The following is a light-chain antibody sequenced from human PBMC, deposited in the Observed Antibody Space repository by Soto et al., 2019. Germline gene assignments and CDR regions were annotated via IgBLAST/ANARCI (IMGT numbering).Light chain of an antibody. CDR3: SSYAGSKTV. Sequence: QSALTQPPSASGSTGQSVTISCTGTSSDIGNYIYVSWYQQHPGKAPKLIIYEVSRWTSGVPDRFSGSKSGNTASLTISGLQADDEADYYCSSYAGSKTVFGTGTKLTVL. CDR2: EVS. V-gene: IGLV2-8*01. CDR1: SSDIGNYIY. J-gene: IGLJ1*01.